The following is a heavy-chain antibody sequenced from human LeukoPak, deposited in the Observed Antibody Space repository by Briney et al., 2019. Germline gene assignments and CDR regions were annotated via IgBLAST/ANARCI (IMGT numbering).Heavy chain of an antibody. Sequence: GGSLRLPCAASGSTFSSYSMNWVRQAPGKGLEWVSSISSSSSYIYYADSVKGRFTISRDNAKNSLYLRMNSLRAEDTAVYYCARALPDGRAEYFQHWGQGTLVTVSS. CDR2: ISSSSSYI. V-gene: IGHV3-21*01. J-gene: IGHJ1*01. CDR1: GSTFSSYS. D-gene: IGHD1-14*01. CDR3: ARALPDGRAEYFQH.